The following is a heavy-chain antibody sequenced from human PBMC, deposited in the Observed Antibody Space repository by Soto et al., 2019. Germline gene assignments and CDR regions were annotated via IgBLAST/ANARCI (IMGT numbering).Heavy chain of an antibody. D-gene: IGHD2-15*01. J-gene: IGHJ4*02. CDR2: ISRSGGNT. CDR3: AKGACSGGSCRYFFDH. CDR1: GFSFSTYA. V-gene: IGHV3-23*01. Sequence: EVQLLESGGGLAQPGESLRLSCAASGFSFSTYAMSWVRQAPGKGLEWVSKISRSGGNTNYADSVKGRFTISRDNSKNTLFLQMSSLRAEDTAVYWCAKGACSGGSCRYFFDHWGQGTLVTVSS.